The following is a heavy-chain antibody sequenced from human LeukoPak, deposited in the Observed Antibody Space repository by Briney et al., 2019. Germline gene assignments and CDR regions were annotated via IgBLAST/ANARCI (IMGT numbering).Heavy chain of an antibody. V-gene: IGHV3-30*03. CDR1: GFTFSSYS. Sequence: PGGSLRLSCAASGFTFSSYSMNWVRQAPGKGLEWVAVISYDGSNKYYADSVKGRFTISRDNSKNTLYLQMNSLRADDTAVYYCTRDSPWLPDPYWGQGTLVTVSS. CDR2: ISYDGSNK. CDR3: TRDSPWLPDPY. D-gene: IGHD5-24*01. J-gene: IGHJ4*02.